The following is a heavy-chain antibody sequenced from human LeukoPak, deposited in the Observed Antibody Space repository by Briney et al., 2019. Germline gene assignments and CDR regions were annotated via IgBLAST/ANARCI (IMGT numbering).Heavy chain of an antibody. D-gene: IGHD1-26*01. CDR1: GYSFTSYW. CDR2: IYPGDSDT. CDR3: ARSPGATIDAFDI. V-gene: IGHV5-51*01. J-gene: IGHJ3*02. Sequence: GESLKISCKGSGYSFTSYWIGGVRQMPGKGLEWMGIIYPGDSDTRYSPSFQGQVTISADKSISTAYLQWSRLKASDTAIYYCARSPGATIDAFDIWGQGTTVTVSS.